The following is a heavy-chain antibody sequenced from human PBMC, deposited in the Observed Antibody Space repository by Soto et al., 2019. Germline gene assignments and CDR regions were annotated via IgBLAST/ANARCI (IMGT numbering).Heavy chain of an antibody. J-gene: IGHJ4*02. Sequence: QVQLVQSGAEVKKPGASVKVSCKASGYTFASYAISWMRQAPGQGLEWMGWISAYNGNTNYAQKLQGRVTMTTDTSPSADDMELRILRSDDTAVDYCARDPPPPDYWGQGTLVTVSS. CDR3: ARDPPPPDY. CDR1: GYTFASYA. V-gene: IGHV1-18*01. CDR2: ISAYNGNT.